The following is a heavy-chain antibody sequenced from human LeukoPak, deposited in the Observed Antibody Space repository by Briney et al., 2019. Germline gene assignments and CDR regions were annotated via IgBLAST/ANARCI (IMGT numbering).Heavy chain of an antibody. Sequence: ASVKVSCKASGYTFTSYGISWVREPPGQGLEWMGWTSAYNGNTNYAQKLQGRVTMTTDTSTSTAYMELRSLRSDDTAVYYCARSPSGYDSADYYYYYYMDVWGKGTTVTVSS. CDR3: ARSPSGYDSADYYYYYYMDV. J-gene: IGHJ6*03. D-gene: IGHD5-12*01. V-gene: IGHV1-18*01. CDR1: GYTFTSYG. CDR2: TSAYNGNT.